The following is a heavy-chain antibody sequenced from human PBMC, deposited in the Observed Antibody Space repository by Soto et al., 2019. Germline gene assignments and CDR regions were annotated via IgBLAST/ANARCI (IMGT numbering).Heavy chain of an antibody. CDR1: GFTFSSYG. D-gene: IGHD2-21*02. Sequence: QVQLVESGGGVVQPGRSLRLSCAASGFTFSSYGMHWVRQAPGKGLEWVAVIWYDGSNKYYADSVKGRFTISRDNSKNTLYLQMISLRAEDTAVYYCARDLYGGNSPRNYYYGMDVWGQGTTVTVSS. J-gene: IGHJ6*02. V-gene: IGHV3-33*01. CDR3: ARDLYGGNSPRNYYYGMDV. CDR2: IWYDGSNK.